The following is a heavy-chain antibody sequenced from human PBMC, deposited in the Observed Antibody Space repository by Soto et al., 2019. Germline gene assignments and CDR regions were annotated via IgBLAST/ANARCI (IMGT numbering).Heavy chain of an antibody. Sequence: GGSLRLSCVASGFTFSNYAMSWVRQAPGKGLECVSRVSGNGEKTLYADSVKGRFTISRDNSRSTLFLQMNSLRAEDSAVYYCAKRFGSGSLLYYSDYWGQGTLVTVSS. CDR1: GFTFSNYA. J-gene: IGHJ4*02. V-gene: IGHV3-23*01. CDR3: AKRFGSGSLLYYSDY. CDR2: VSGNGEKT. D-gene: IGHD3-10*01.